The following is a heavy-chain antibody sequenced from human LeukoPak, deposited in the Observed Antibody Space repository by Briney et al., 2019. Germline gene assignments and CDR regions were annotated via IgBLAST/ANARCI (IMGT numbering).Heavy chain of an antibody. CDR2: IYSGGTT. CDR1: GFTVSSDY. V-gene: IGHV3-66*01. Sequence: GGSLRLSCSASGFTVSSDYMSWVRQAPGKGLAWLSVIYSGGTTYYADSVRGRFTISRDNSKNTVYLQMNSLRVEDTAMYYCTRGGSVPATRSFDYWGQGTLVTVSS. CDR3: TRGGSVPATRSFDY. D-gene: IGHD6-19*01. J-gene: IGHJ4*02.